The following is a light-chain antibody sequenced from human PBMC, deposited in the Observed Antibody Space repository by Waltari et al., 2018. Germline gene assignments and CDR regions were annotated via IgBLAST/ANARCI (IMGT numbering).Light chain of an antibody. CDR3: QQSYSNPPWT. Sequence: DIQMPQSPSSLSAPVGDRVTLTCRASQGISISLAWYQQKPGTAPKLLLYAASRLESGVPSRFSGSGSGTDYTLTISSLQLEDFATYYCQQSYSNPPWTFGQGTKVEIK. CDR1: QGISIS. CDR2: AAS. J-gene: IGKJ1*01. V-gene: IGKV1-NL1*01.